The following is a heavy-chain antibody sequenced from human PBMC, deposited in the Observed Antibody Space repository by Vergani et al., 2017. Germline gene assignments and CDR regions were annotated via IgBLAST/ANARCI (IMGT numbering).Heavy chain of an antibody. Sequence: EVQLLESGGSLKQPGGSVRLSCAASGFTFSTYATHWVRQAPGKGLEWGSALTGGGGSTYYADSVKGRFIISRDNSRDTLYLQMNSLRPEDTDTYNCVKDAERYENFFVSWCQGTLVTVSS. V-gene: IGHV3-23*01. D-gene: IGHD5-12*01. CDR2: LTGGGGST. CDR3: VKDAERYENFFVS. J-gene: IGHJ4*02. CDR1: GFTFSTYA.